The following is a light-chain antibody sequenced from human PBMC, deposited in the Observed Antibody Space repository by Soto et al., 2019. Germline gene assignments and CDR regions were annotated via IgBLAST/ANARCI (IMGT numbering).Light chain of an antibody. CDR1: QNINNW. CDR3: QQANSFPYT. Sequence: DIQMTQSPSSVSASVGDRVTITCRASQNINNWLAWFQQKPGKAPHLLIYAASSLQSGVPSRFSGSGSGTDFTLTISSLQPEDFATYYCQQANSFPYTFGQGTKLEIK. CDR2: AAS. J-gene: IGKJ2*01. V-gene: IGKV1-12*01.